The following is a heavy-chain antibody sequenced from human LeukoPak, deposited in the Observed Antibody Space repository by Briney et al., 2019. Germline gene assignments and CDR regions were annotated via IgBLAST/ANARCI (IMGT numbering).Heavy chain of an antibody. CDR3: ASSTTPRQRGAHGGFDP. V-gene: IGHV4-31*03. CDR1: GGSISSGGYY. CDR2: IYYSGST. J-gene: IGHJ5*02. D-gene: IGHD1-26*01. Sequence: SETLSLTCTVSGGSISSGGYYWSWIRQHPGKGLEWIGYIYYSGSTYYNPSLKSRVTISVDTSKNQFSLKLSSVTAADTAVYYCASSTTPRQRGAHGGFDPWGQGTLVTVSS.